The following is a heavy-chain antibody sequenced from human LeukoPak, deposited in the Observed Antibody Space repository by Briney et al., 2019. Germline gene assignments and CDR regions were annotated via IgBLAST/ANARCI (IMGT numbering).Heavy chain of an antibody. CDR1: GYTFTSYD. D-gene: IGHD5-12*01. J-gene: IGHJ6*03. Sequence: SVKVSXKASGYTFTSYDISWVRQAPGQGLEWMGGIIPIFGTANYAQKFQGRVTITADESTSAAYMELSSLRSEDTAVYYCAIWLGPSYYYYYMDVWGKGTTVTVSS. CDR2: IIPIFGTA. CDR3: AIWLGPSYYYYYMDV. V-gene: IGHV1-69*13.